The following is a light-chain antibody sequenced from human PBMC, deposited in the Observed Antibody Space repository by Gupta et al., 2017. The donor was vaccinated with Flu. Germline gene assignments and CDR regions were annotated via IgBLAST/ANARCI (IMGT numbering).Light chain of an antibody. V-gene: IGKV3-20*01. CDR3: QQYGSLPWT. Sequence: EIVLTQSPGILSLSPGERATLSCRASQSINRNYLAWYQQKPGQAPRRLIYDASSRATGIPDRFSGSGSGTDFSLTISRLEPEDVAVYYGQQYGSLPWTFGQGTKVEIK. J-gene: IGKJ1*01. CDR2: DAS. CDR1: QSINRNY.